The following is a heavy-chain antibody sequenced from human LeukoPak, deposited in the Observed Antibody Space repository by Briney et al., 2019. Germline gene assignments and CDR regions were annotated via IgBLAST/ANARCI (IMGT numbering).Heavy chain of an antibody. CDR3: ARAPYSSSRYPSWYFDY. Sequence: PSQTLSLTCAVSGGSISSGGYSWSWIRQPLGKGLEWIGYIYHSGSTYYNPSLKSRVTVSVDRSKNQFSLKLSSVTAADTAVYYCARAPYSSSRYPSWYFDYWGQGTLVTVSS. CDR1: GGSISSGGYS. D-gene: IGHD6-13*01. J-gene: IGHJ4*02. CDR2: IYHSGST. V-gene: IGHV4-30-2*01.